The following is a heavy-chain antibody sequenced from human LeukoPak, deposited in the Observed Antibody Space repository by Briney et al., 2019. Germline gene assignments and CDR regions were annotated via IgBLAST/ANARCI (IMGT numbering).Heavy chain of an antibody. J-gene: IGHJ4*02. CDR3: ARASGSYYY. V-gene: IGHV3-7*01. CDR2: IKQDGSEK. Sequence: QPGGSLRLSCAASGFTFSSYWMSWVRQAPGKGREWVANIKQDGSEKYYGDSVKGRFTISRNNAKNSLYLQMNSLRAEDTAVYYCARASGSYYYWGRGTLVTVSS. D-gene: IGHD1-26*01. CDR1: GFTFSSYW.